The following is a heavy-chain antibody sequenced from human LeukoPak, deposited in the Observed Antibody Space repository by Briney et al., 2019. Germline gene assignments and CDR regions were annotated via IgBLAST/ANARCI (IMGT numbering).Heavy chain of an antibody. V-gene: IGHV3/OR16-9*01. Sequence: PGGSLRLSCATCGFTFGIHYMCWVRPAPGRGPEWISYISGNGGDIAYADSVKGRFTISRDNAKNLLLLQMNSLRVEDTAVYHCVRHSGRAGGQWGQGTLIAVSS. J-gene: IGHJ4*02. CDR1: GFTFGIHY. D-gene: IGHD3-10*01. CDR3: VRHSGRAGGQ. CDR2: ISGNGGDI.